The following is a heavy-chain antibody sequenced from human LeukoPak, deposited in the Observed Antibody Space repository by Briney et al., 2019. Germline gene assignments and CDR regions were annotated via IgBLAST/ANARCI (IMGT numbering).Heavy chain of an antibody. CDR1: GFAFSSYA. J-gene: IGHJ4*02. CDR3: ARHLSGVTGYTYGRGIDY. Sequence: GGSLRLSCAASGFAFSSYAMSWVRQAPGKGLEWVSGISGSGSSTNYADSVKGRFTISRDNSKNTLYLQMNSLRAEDTAVYYCARHLSGVTGYTYGRGIDYWGQGTLVTVSS. D-gene: IGHD5-18*01. CDR2: ISGSGSST. V-gene: IGHV3-23*01.